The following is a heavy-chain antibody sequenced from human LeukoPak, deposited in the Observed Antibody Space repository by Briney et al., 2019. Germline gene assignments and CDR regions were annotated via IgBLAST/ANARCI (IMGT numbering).Heavy chain of an antibody. D-gene: IGHD3-10*01. Sequence: GRSLRLSCAASGFTFSSYAMHWVRQAPGKGLEWVSAISGSGGSTYYADSVKGRFTISRDNSKNTLYLQMNSLRAEDTAVYYCAKDRSSYYGYDYWGQGTLVTVSS. J-gene: IGHJ4*02. CDR1: GFTFSSYA. CDR2: ISGSGGST. V-gene: IGHV3-23*01. CDR3: AKDRSSYYGYDY.